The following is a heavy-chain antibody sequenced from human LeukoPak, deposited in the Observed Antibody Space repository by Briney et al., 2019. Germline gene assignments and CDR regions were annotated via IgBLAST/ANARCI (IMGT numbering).Heavy chain of an antibody. J-gene: IGHJ5*02. CDR3: AKDQCSGSYYWFDP. CDR1: GFTFSSYA. Sequence: GGSLRLSCAASGFTFSSYAMTWARQAPGEGLEWHSNISGNGDSTYYADSGKGRFTISRDNSKNKLYLQMNSLRAGDTAVYYCAKDQCSGSYYWFDPWGQGTLVTVSS. V-gene: IGHV3-23*01. CDR2: ISGNGDST. D-gene: IGHD1-26*01.